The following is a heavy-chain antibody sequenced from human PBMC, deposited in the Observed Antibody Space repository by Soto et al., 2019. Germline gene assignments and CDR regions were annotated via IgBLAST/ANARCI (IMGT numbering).Heavy chain of an antibody. CDR1: GGYFSSSIYF. CDR3: TRLSYDFSSGFYRPGFDF. D-gene: IGHD3-3*01. V-gene: IGHV4-39*01. J-gene: IGHJ4*02. Sequence: QLQLQESGPGLVRASETLSLTCTVSGGYFSSSIYFWAWVRQPPGGGLEWIASISDSGTTFYNPSLKSRVALTVDASKMQFSLRLRAVTAADRAIYYCTRLSYDFSSGFYRPGFDFWGRGVLVTVSS. CDR2: ISDSGTT.